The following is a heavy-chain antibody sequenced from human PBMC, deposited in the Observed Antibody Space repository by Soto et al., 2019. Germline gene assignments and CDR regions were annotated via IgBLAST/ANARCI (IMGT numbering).Heavy chain of an antibody. D-gene: IGHD6-19*01. Sequence: ASVKVSCKASGYTFTSYAMHWVRQAPGQRLEWMGWINAGNGNTKYSQKFQGRVTITRDTSASTAYMELSSLRSEDTAVYYCAGGIIAVAGTVAFDIWGQGTMVTVS. CDR1: GYTFTSYA. CDR3: AGGIIAVAGTVAFDI. J-gene: IGHJ3*02. CDR2: INAGNGNT. V-gene: IGHV1-3*01.